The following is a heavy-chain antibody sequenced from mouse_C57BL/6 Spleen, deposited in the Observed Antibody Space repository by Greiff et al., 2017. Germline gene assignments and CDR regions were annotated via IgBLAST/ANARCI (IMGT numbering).Heavy chain of an antibody. CDR3: TRYSIHFDY. Sequence: VQLQQSGAELVRPGASVTLSCKASGYTFTDYEMHWVKQTPVHSLEWIGAIDPETGGTAYNQKFKGKAILTADKSSSTAYMELRSLTSEDSAVYYCTRYSIHFDYWGQGTTLTVSS. J-gene: IGHJ2*01. D-gene: IGHD2-5*01. V-gene: IGHV1-15*01. CDR1: GYTFTDYE. CDR2: IDPETGGT.